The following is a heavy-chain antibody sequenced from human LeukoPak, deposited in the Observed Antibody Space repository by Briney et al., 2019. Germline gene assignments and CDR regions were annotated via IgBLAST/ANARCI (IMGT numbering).Heavy chain of an antibody. Sequence: ASETLSLTCAVYGGSFSGYYWSWIREPPGKGLEWIGEINHSGSTNYNPSPKSRGTISVDTSKNQFSLKLRSVTPADTAVYYCARGRESGYSDWFDPWGQGTLVTVSS. D-gene: IGHD3-3*01. J-gene: IGHJ5*02. CDR3: ARGRESGYSDWFDP. CDR1: GGSFSGYY. V-gene: IGHV4-34*01. CDR2: INHSGST.